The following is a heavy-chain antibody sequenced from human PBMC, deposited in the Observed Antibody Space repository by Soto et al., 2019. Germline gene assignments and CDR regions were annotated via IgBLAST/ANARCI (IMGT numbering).Heavy chain of an antibody. V-gene: IGHV1-69*13. Sequence: GASVKVSCKASGGTFSSYAISWVRQAPGQGLEWMGGIIPIFGTANYAQKFQGRVTITADESTSTAYMELSSLRSEDTAVYYCARDSLAATNNPATHYYGMDVWGQGTTVTVSS. CDR3: ARDSLAATNNPATHYYGMDV. CDR1: GGTFSSYA. CDR2: IIPIFGTA. J-gene: IGHJ6*02. D-gene: IGHD1-26*01.